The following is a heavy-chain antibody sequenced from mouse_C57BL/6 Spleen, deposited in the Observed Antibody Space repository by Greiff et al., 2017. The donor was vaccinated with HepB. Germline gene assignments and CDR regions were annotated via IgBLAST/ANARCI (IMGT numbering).Heavy chain of an antibody. Sequence: DVKLVESGGGLVKPGGSLKLSCAASGFTFSSYAMSWVRQTPEKRLEWVATISDGGSYTYYPDNVKGRFTISRDNAKNNLYLQMSHLKSEDTAMYYCAREYGNYYFDYWGQGTTLTVSS. V-gene: IGHV5-4*01. CDR3: AREYGNYYFDY. D-gene: IGHD2-1*01. CDR2: ISDGGSYT. CDR1: GFTFSSYA. J-gene: IGHJ2*01.